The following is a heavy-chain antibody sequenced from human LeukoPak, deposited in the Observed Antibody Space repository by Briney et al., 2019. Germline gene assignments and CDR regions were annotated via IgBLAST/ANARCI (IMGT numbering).Heavy chain of an antibody. D-gene: IGHD6-13*01. CDR3: AKVLAVRGQLGAFDI. CDR1: GFTFVDYA. J-gene: IGHJ3*02. Sequence: GGSLRLSCAASGFTFVDYAMHWVRQAPGKGLEWVSGISWNSGSIGYADSVKGRFTISRDNAKNSLYLQMNSLRAEDTALYYCAKVLAVRGQLGAFDIWGQGTMVTVSS. V-gene: IGHV3-9*01. CDR2: ISWNSGSI.